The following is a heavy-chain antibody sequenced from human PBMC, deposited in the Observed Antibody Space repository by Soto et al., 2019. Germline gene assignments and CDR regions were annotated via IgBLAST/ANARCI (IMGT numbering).Heavy chain of an antibody. D-gene: IGHD2-2*01. CDR3: ARGIVRLGSRGYNYYYYMDV. V-gene: IGHV1-46*03. J-gene: IGHJ6*03. CDR2: INPSVGST. CDR1: GYTFSNFY. Sequence: ASVKVSCKASGYTFSNFYMHWVRQAPGQGLEWMGIINPSVGSTDYAQSFQGRVTMTRDTSTSTVYMELSNLRSEDTAVYYCARGIVRLGSRGYNYYYYMDVWGKGTTVIVSS.